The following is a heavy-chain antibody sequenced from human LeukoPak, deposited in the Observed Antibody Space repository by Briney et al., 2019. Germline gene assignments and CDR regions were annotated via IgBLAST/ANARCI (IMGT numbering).Heavy chain of an antibody. CDR3: AAGYCTGGSCYPHYYYGMDV. CDR2: MNPNSGNT. Sequence: ASVKVSFKASGYTFTSYDINWVRQATGQGLEWMGWMNPNSGNTGYAQKFQGRVTMTRNTSISTAYMELSSLRSEDTAVYYCAAGYCTGGSCYPHYYYGMDVWGQGTTVTVSS. CDR1: GYTFTSYD. J-gene: IGHJ6*02. D-gene: IGHD2-15*01. V-gene: IGHV1-8*01.